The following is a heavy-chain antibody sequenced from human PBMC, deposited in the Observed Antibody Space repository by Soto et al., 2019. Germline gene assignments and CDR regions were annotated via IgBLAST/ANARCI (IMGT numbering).Heavy chain of an antibody. V-gene: IGHV4-34*01. CDR3: ARGRLRGWFDP. D-gene: IGHD3-10*01. Sequence: SETLSLTCAVYGGSLSGYYWSWIRQPPGKGLEWIGEINHSGSTNYNPSLKSRVTISVDTSKNQFSLKLSSVTAADTAVYYCARGRLRGWFDPWGQGTLVTVSS. CDR1: GGSLSGYY. CDR2: INHSGST. J-gene: IGHJ5*02.